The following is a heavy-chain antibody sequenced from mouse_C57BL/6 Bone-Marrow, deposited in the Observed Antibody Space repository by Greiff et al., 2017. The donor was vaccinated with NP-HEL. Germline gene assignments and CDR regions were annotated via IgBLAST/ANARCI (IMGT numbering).Heavy chain of an antibody. CDR1: GYSITSGYY. Sequence: EVQLMESGPGLVKPSQSLSLTCSVTGYSITSGYYWNWIRQFPGNKLEWMGYISYDGRNKYNPSLKNRISFTRDTSKNRCFLKLNSVTTEDTATYYCARADGYYWFAYWGQGTLVTVSA. CDR2: ISYDGRN. V-gene: IGHV3-6*01. CDR3: ARADGYYWFAY. D-gene: IGHD2-3*01. J-gene: IGHJ3*01.